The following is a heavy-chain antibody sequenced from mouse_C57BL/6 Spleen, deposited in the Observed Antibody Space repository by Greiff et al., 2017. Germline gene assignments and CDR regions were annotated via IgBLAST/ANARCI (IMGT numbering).Heavy chain of an antibody. CDR1: GYTFTSYW. V-gene: IGHV1-69*01. D-gene: IGHD1-1*01. J-gene: IGHJ3*01. Sequence: QVQLQQPGAELVMPGASVKLSCKASGYTFTSYWMHWVKQRPGQGLEWIGEIDPSDSYTNYNQKFKGKSTLTVDKSSSTAYMQLSSLTSEDSAVYYCARSESLRSWFAYWGQGTLVTVSA. CDR2: IDPSDSYT. CDR3: ARSESLRSWFAY.